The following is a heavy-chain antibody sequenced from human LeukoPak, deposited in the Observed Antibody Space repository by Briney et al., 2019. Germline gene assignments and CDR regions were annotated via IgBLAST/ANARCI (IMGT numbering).Heavy chain of an antibody. J-gene: IGHJ6*02. Sequence: GASVKVSCKASGYTFTSYDINWVRQATGQGLEWMGWMNPNSANTGYAQKFQGRVTMTRDTSISTAYMELSSLRSEDTAVYYCARGGSRGPLYYYYGMDVWGQGTTVTVSS. CDR3: ARGGSRGPLYYYYGMDV. D-gene: IGHD2-15*01. CDR2: MNPNSANT. CDR1: GYTFTSYD. V-gene: IGHV1-8*01.